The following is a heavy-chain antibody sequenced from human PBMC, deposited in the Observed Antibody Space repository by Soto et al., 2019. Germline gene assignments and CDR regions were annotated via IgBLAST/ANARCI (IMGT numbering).Heavy chain of an antibody. CDR2: IYPMDSDT. CDR1: GYLFVGNY. D-gene: IGHD6-25*01. CDR3: AAAEEGHPSFS. V-gene: IGHV5-51*01. Sequence: PGESLKISCKGSGYLFVGNYIGWVRQKPGEGLEWMGIIYPMDSDTRYSPSFEGQVSFSVDKSNSTAFLQWDSLKASDSAMYYCAAAEEGHPSFSWGQGTLVTVSS. J-gene: IGHJ5*02.